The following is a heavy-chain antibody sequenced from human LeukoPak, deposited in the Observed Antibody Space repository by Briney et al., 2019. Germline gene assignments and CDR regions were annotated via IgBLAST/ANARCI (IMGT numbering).Heavy chain of an antibody. CDR1: GYSIGSGYY. Sequence: SETLSLTCTVSGYSIGSGYYWDWIRQSPGKGLEWIGSIHHSGTTYYNPSLKSLITISMDSPRDHFSLTLRSATAADTAVYYCARHPPRPTWDFDYWGQGTLVIVSS. J-gene: IGHJ4*02. CDR2: IHHSGTT. CDR3: ARHPPRPTWDFDY. D-gene: IGHD1-26*01. V-gene: IGHV4-38-2*02.